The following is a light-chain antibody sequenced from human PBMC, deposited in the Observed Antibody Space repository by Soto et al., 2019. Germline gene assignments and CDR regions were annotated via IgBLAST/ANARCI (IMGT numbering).Light chain of an antibody. Sequence: EIVITQYPATLSVSPGARATISCRPRQSVSSNLAWYQQKPGQAHRLLLHGAFTMATGIPARFSGSRSGREFTLTISSLQSEDFAVYYCQQYNNWTSFTFGQGTRL. CDR3: QQYNNWTSFT. CDR1: QSVSSN. CDR2: GAF. J-gene: IGKJ5*01. V-gene: IGKV3-15*01.